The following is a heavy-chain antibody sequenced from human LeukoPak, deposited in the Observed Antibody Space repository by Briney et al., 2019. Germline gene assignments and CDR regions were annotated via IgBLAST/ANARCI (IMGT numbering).Heavy chain of an antibody. J-gene: IGHJ4*02. CDR2: ISHDGTKK. CDR3: AKVFAGSCYSCALDY. V-gene: IGHV3-30*18. CDR1: GFTFSSYW. D-gene: IGHD2-15*01. Sequence: GGSLRLSCAASGFTFSSYWMHWVRQAPGKGLEWVAVISHDGTKKYYADSVKGRFTISRDNSVDTLHLQMNSLRAEDTAVYFCAKVFAGSCYSCALDYWGQGTLVTVSS.